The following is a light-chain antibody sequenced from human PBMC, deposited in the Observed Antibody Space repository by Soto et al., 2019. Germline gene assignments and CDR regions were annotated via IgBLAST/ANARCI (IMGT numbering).Light chain of an antibody. V-gene: IGKV3-20*01. Sequence: PGERATLSCRASQSVHKNYLAWYQQKPGQAPRLIIDGASSRATGIPDRFSGSGSGTDFTLTISRLEPEDFAVYSCQQYGSTPPTFGQGTKVEIK. CDR2: GAS. CDR1: QSVHKNY. CDR3: QQYGSTPPT. J-gene: IGKJ1*01.